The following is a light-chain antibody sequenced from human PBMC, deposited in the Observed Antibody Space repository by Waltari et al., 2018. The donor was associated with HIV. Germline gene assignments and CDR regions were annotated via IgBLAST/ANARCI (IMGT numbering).Light chain of an antibody. V-gene: IGKV3-20*01. CDR3: QQYGTSPFT. J-gene: IGKJ3*01. CDR2: AAS. CDR1: QSVSSNY. Sequence: EIVLTQSPDTLSLSPGDRATLSCRASQSVSSNYLAWYQQNPGQAPRLLIYAASRRATGIPDRFSGSGSGTDFTLTINRLEPEDFAVYYCQQYGTSPFTFGPGTKVDIK.